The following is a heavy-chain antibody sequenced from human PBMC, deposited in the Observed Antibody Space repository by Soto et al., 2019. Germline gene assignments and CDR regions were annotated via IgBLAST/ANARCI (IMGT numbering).Heavy chain of an antibody. CDR3: ARGGLVPAALFDY. D-gene: IGHD2-2*01. CDR1: GGSISSGDYY. V-gene: IGHV4-30-4*01. CDR2: IYYSGST. J-gene: IGHJ4*02. Sequence: SETLSLTCTVSGGSISSGDYYWSWIRQPPGKGLEWIGYIYYSGSTYYNPSLKSRVTISVDTSKNQFSLKLSSVTAADTAVYYCARGGLVPAALFDYWGQGTLVTVSS.